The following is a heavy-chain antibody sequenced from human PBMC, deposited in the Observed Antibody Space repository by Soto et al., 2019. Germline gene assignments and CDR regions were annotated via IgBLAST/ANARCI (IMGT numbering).Heavy chain of an antibody. J-gene: IGHJ6*02. D-gene: IGHD3-10*01. CDR3: ARDSGGSSLWFGELLYYYYGMDV. CDR2: IYPGDSDT. CDR1: GYSFTSYW. V-gene: IGHV5-51*01. Sequence: ESLKISCKGSGYSFTSYWIGWVRQMPGKGLEWMGIIYPGDSDTRYSPSFQGQVTISADKSISTAYLQWSSLKASDTAAYYCARDSGGSSLWFGELLYYYYGMDVWGQGTTVTVSS.